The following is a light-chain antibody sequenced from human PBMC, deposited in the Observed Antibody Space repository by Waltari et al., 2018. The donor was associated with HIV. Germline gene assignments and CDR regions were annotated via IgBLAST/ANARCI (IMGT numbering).Light chain of an antibody. CDR2: EVN. Sequence: QSALTQPASVSGSPGQSNTISCPGPSSDFGNFSLSSWSQHHPGKVPKLMIYEVNKRPSGVSNRFSGSKSGNTASLTISGLQAEDEVDYYCCSYAGSNTVIFGGGTKVTVL. CDR3: CSYAGSNTVI. J-gene: IGLJ2*01. CDR1: SSDFGNFSL. V-gene: IGLV2-23*02.